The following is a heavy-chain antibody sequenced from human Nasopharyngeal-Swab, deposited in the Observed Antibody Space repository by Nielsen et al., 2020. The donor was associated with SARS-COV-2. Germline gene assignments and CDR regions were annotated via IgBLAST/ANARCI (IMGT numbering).Heavy chain of an antibody. D-gene: IGHD3-3*01. CDR3: ARVKYDSWSGYSLYYYYYGMDV. Sequence: GESLKISCAASGFTLSSYWMHWVRQAPGKGLVWVSRISGDGSNTFYADSVKGRFTISRDNAKNTLYLQMNSLRAGDTAVYYCARVKYDSWSGYSLYYYYYGMDVWGQGTTVTVSS. CDR2: ISGDGSNT. CDR1: GFTLSSYW. V-gene: IGHV3-74*01. J-gene: IGHJ6*02.